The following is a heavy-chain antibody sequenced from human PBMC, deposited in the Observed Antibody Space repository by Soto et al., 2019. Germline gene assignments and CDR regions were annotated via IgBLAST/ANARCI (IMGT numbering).Heavy chain of an antibody. Sequence: EVHLLESGGGLVQPGGSLRLSCAASGCTFSSYAMSWVRQAPGKGLEWVSAISGSGGSTYYADSVKGRFTISRDNSKNTLYLQMNSLRAEDTAVYYWAKDEQWLPTWDYWGQGTLVTVSS. CDR1: GCTFSSYA. CDR2: ISGSGGST. V-gene: IGHV3-23*01. D-gene: IGHD6-19*01. CDR3: AKDEQWLPTWDY. J-gene: IGHJ4*02.